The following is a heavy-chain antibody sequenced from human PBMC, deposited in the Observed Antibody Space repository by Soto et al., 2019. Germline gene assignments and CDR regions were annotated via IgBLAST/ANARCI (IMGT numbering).Heavy chain of an antibody. CDR2: IDPSDSYT. J-gene: IGHJ4*02. CDR3: AWSGYSSRVVDY. Sequence: GQSLKISCKGSGYSFTSYWISWVRQMPGKGLEWMGRIDPSDSYTNYSPSFQGHVTISADKSISTAYLQWSSLKASDTAMYYCAWSGYSSRVVDYWGQGTLVTVSS. V-gene: IGHV5-10-1*01. D-gene: IGHD6-13*01. CDR1: GYSFTSYW.